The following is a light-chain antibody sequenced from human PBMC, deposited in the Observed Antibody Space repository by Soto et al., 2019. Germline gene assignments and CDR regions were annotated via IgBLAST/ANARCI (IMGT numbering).Light chain of an antibody. V-gene: IGKV3-15*01. CDR3: QQYNTYPPT. J-gene: IGKJ1*01. Sequence: EIVMTQSPATVSVSPGERVTLSCRASQSVSSNLAWYQQKPGQAPRLLISGASTRATGVPARFSGSGPGTEFTLTISSLQAEDFAIYYCQQYNTYPPTFGQGTKVEI. CDR1: QSVSSN. CDR2: GAS.